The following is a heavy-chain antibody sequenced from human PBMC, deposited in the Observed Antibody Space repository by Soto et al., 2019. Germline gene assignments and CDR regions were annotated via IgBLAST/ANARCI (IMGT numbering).Heavy chain of an antibody. CDR1: GGSISSYY. CDR3: ARGFLEWLLEDVGFDI. J-gene: IGHJ3*02. Sequence: SETLSLTCTVSGGSISSYYWSWIRQPPGKGLEWIGYIYYSGSTNYNPSLKSRVTISVDTSKNQFSLKLSSVTAADTAVYYCARGFLEWLLEDVGFDIWGQGTMVTVSS. V-gene: IGHV4-59*08. CDR2: IYYSGST. D-gene: IGHD3-3*01.